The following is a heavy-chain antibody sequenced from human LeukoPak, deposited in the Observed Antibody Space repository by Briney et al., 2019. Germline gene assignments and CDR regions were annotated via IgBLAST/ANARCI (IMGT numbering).Heavy chain of an antibody. V-gene: IGHV4-39*01. Sequence: SETLSLTCTVSGDSMSSNYYYWGWLRQPPGKGLEWIGTAYCASSLYYNPTLKSRVAFAVDTSETQFSLTLSSVSPAVTAVYSCARHLVVPATNYYYFYMDVWGKGTTVTVSS. CDR1: GDSMSSNYYY. CDR2: AYCASSL. J-gene: IGHJ6*03. CDR3: ARHLVVPATNYYYFYMDV. D-gene: IGHD2-2*01.